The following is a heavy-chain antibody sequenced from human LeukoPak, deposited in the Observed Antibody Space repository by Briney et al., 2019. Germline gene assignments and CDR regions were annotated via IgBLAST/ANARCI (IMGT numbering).Heavy chain of an antibody. CDR3: ARQGDFWSGSLMDV. D-gene: IGHD3-3*01. Sequence: SETLSLTCTVSGGSISSYCWSWIRQPAGKGLEWIGRIYTSGSTNYNPSLKSRVTTSVDTSKNQFSLKLSSVTAADTAVYYCARQGDFWSGSLMDVWGQGTTVTVSS. J-gene: IGHJ6*02. CDR1: GGSISSYC. V-gene: IGHV4-4*07. CDR2: IYTSGST.